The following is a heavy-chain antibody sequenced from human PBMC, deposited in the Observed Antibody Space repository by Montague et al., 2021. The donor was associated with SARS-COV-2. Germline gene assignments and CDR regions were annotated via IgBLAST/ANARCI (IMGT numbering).Heavy chain of an antibody. CDR3: AGLRDGVVPSPILGVGPYYSYYYMDV. CDR1: GTFFSGYY. Sequence: SETLSLTCAVHGTFFSGYYWNWIRQPPGKGLEWIGEINHGGSTKYSPSLKSRLTISADTSKNQFSLKLTSVSAADSAFYYCAGLRDGVVPSPILGVGPYYSYYYMDVWGRGTTVTFSS. J-gene: IGHJ6*03. CDR2: INHGGST. V-gene: IGHV4-34*01. D-gene: IGHD3-10*01.